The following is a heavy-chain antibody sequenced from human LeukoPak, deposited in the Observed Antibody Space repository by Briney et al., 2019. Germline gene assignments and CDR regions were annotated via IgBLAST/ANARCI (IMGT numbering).Heavy chain of an antibody. CDR2: ISPGDFDT. Sequence: GESLKISCRTSGYSFTTYWVAWVRQMPGKGLEWMGVISPGDFDTRYTPSFKGQVTISADKSISTVYLQWSSLKTSDTAIYYCARHQGGMDVWGQGTTVTVSS. V-gene: IGHV5-51*01. CDR3: ARHQGGMDV. CDR1: GYSFTTYW. J-gene: IGHJ6*02.